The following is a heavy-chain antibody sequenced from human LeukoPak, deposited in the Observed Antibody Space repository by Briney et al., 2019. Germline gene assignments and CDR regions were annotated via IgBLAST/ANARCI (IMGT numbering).Heavy chain of an antibody. CDR2: IHTSGST. Sequence: PSETLSLTCTVSGGSISSYYWSWIRQPAGKGLEWIGRIHTSGSTNYSPSLKGRVTMSVDTSKNQFSLKLSSVTAADTAVYYCARGTYYYYYYMDVWGKGTTVTISS. CDR3: ARGTYYYYYYMDV. J-gene: IGHJ6*03. V-gene: IGHV4-4*07. D-gene: IGHD2-2*01. CDR1: GGSISSYY.